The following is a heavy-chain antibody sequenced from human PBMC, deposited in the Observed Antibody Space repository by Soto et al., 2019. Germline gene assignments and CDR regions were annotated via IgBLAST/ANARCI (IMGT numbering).Heavy chain of an antibody. CDR2: INAGNGNT. V-gene: IGHV1-3*01. J-gene: IGHJ6*02. CDR3: ARDMRFLYPLDV. D-gene: IGHD2-8*01. CDR1: GYTFTSYA. Sequence: ASVKVSCKASGYTFTSYAMHWVRQAPGQRLEWMGWINAGNGNTKYSQKCQGRVTITRDTSASTAYMELRSLRSDDTAVYYCARDMRFLYPLDVWGQGTKVTVSS.